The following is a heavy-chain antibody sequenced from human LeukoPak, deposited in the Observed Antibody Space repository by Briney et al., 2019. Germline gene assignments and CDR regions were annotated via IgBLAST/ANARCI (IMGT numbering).Heavy chain of an antibody. CDR2: ISWNSGSR. CDR1: GFTFDDYA. CDR3: AGHCSSTSCYLDY. V-gene: IGHV3-9*01. Sequence: GRSLRLSCAASGFTFDDYAMHWVRQAPGMGLEWVSGISWNSGSRGYADSVKGRFTISRDNAKNSLYLQMNSLRAEDTALYYCAGHCSSTSCYLDYWGQGTLVTVSS. D-gene: IGHD2-2*01. J-gene: IGHJ4*02.